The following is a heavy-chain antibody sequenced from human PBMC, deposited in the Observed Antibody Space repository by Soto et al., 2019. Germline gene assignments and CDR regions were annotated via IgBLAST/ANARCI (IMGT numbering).Heavy chain of an antibody. Sequence: QVQLVESGGGVVQPVRSLRLSCAASRFTFSRYAMHWVRQAPGKGLEWVAVISYDGRQKHYVDSVKGRFTISRDESDNTLYLQMSSLRPEDTAVYYCAKDGYFDTYYFDHWGQGTLVTVSS. J-gene: IGHJ4*02. V-gene: IGHV3-30*04. CDR1: RFTFSRYA. CDR3: AKDGYFDTYYFDH. CDR2: ISYDGRQK. D-gene: IGHD3-22*01.